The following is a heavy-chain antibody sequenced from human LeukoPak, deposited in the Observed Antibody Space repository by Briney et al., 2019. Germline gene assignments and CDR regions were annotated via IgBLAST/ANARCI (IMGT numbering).Heavy chain of an antibody. V-gene: IGHV4-4*07. J-gene: IGHJ3*02. CDR2: IYTSGST. D-gene: IGHD2-2*01. CDR1: GGSISSYY. CDR3: ARWGPVVPAAQYAFDT. Sequence: SETLSLTCTVSGGSISSYYWSWIRQPAGKGLEWIGRIYTSGSTNYNPSLKSRVTMSVDTSKNQFSLKLSSVTAADTAVYYCARWGPVVPAAQYAFDTWGRGTMVTVSS.